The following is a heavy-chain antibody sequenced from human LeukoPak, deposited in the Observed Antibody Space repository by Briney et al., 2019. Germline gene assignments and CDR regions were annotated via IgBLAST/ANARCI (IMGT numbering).Heavy chain of an antibody. CDR2: IKQDGSEK. V-gene: IGHV3-7*01. Sequence: PGGSLRLSCAASGFTFSSYLMSWVRQAPGKGLEWVANIKQDGSEKYYVDSVKGRFTISRDNAKNSLYLQMNSLRAEDTAVYYCARDLKPSIAVAGIDAFDIWGQGTMVTVSS. CDR1: GFTFSSYL. D-gene: IGHD6-19*01. CDR3: ARDLKPSIAVAGIDAFDI. J-gene: IGHJ3*02.